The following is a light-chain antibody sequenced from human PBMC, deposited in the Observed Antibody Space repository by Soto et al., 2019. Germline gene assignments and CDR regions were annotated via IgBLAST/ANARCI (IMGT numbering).Light chain of an antibody. CDR3: QHLRAYPFI. CDR1: QDISTS. CDR2: TAS. V-gene: IGKV1-9*01. J-gene: IGKJ2*01. Sequence: DIQLTQSPSFLSASVGDRVTVSCRASQDISTSLAWFQQKAGKVPQLLVYTASTLQDGVPSRFSGSGAGTYCTLSFSNLQAEDFATYYCQHLRAYPFIVGPGTKLDIK.